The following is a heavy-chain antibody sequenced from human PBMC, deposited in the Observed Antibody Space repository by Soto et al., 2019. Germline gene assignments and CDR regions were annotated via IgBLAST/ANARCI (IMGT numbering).Heavy chain of an antibody. V-gene: IGHV3-21*01. J-gene: IGHJ6*02. D-gene: IGHD2-2*02. CDR3: ASSHCSTSCYIPASVGYYGMDV. CDR1: GFTFSSYS. Sequence: PVGSLRLSCAASGFTFSSYSMNWVRQAPGKGLEWVSSISSSSSYIYYADSVKGRFTISRDNAKNSLYLQMNSLRAEDTAVYYCASSHCSTSCYIPASVGYYGMDVWGQGTTVTVSS. CDR2: ISSSSSYI.